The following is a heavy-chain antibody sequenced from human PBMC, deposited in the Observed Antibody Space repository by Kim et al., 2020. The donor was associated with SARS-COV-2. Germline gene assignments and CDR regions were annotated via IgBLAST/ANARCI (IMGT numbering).Heavy chain of an antibody. CDR1: GFSINTYG. J-gene: IGHJ4*02. CDR3: VRNQWLPLDY. Sequence: GGSLRLSCAVSGFSINTYGLNWVRQGPQKGLEWIAYISSSNTIYYADSVKGRFTISRDNAKNSLYLQMDSLRDDDTAIYYCVRNQWLPLDYWGQGTLVTVSS. D-gene: IGHD6-19*01. V-gene: IGHV3-48*02. CDR2: ISSSNTI.